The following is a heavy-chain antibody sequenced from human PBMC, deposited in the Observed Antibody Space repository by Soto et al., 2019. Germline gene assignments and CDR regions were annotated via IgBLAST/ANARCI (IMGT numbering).Heavy chain of an antibody. Sequence: QVQLVQSGAEVKRPGASVKVSCKASGYTFLHYDVAWVRLVPGQGLEWLGGISISKGKTYYEQRLQGRVTMTTDTATTTADMEVTSLRSDDTDVYFCGRQGYIGNLGLDVWGQGTAGTVSS. CDR1: GYTFLHYD. V-gene: IGHV1-18*01. CDR3: GRQGYIGNLGLDV. D-gene: IGHD1-1*01. J-gene: IGHJ6*02. CDR2: ISISKGKT.